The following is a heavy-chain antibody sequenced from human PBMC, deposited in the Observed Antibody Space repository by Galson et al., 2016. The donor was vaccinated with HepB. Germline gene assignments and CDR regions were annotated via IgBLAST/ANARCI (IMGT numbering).Heavy chain of an antibody. Sequence: LSLTCTVSGGSISSGDYYWPWIRQRPGKGLEWIGYIYSSGYSYSNPSLKNRLAISADTSKNQFSLKLDSVTAADTAVYYCAGDSSSGLRTFDVWCQGRMVTVSS. CDR1: GGSISSGDYY. CDR3: AGDSSSGLRTFDV. D-gene: IGHD4-17*01. J-gene: IGHJ3*01. V-gene: IGHV4-31*03. CDR2: IYSSGYS.